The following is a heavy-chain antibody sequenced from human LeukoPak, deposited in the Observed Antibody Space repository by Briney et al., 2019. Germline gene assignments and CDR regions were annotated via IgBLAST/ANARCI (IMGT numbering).Heavy chain of an antibody. J-gene: IGHJ6*03. CDR1: GYSISSGDY. CDR2: IYHRGNT. Sequence: PSETLSLTCTVSGYSISSGDYWGWIRQSPGKGLELIGTIYHRGNTYYNPSLESRITISLDTTRSQFSLKLRSVTAADTAIYYCARAPDSSGSYWDYSYYYMDVWGKGTSVTVSS. D-gene: IGHD3-22*01. V-gene: IGHV4-38-2*02. CDR3: ARAPDSSGSYWDYSYYYMDV.